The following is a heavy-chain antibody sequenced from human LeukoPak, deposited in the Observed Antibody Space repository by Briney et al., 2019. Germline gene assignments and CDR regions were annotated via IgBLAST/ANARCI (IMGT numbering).Heavy chain of an antibody. CDR3: AGTPRWLQFDY. V-gene: IGHV4-61*10. J-gene: IGHJ4*02. Sequence: SETLSLTCTVSGGSISSGSYYWTWIRQSAGKGLEWIGRIYNGGSTKYSPSLNSRVTISVDTSKNQFSLKLTSVAAADTAVYYCAGTPRWLQFDYWGQGTLVTVSS. D-gene: IGHD5-24*01. CDR2: IYNGGST. CDR1: GGSISSGSYY.